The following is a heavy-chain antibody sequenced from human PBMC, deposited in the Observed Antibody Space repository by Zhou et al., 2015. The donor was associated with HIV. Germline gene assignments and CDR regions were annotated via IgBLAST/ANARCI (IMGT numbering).Heavy chain of an antibody. D-gene: IGHD6-6*01. J-gene: IGHJ6*02. CDR1: GGTFSSYT. CDR3: AREVTASSIAALNINYYYYGMDV. Sequence: QVQLVQSGAEVKKPGSSVKVSCKASGGTFSSYTISWVRQAPGQGLEWMGRIIPILGIANYAQKFQGRVTITADKSTSTAYMELSSLRSEDTAVYYCAREVTASSIAALNINYYYYGMDVWGQGP. CDR2: IIPILGIA. V-gene: IGHV1-69*08.